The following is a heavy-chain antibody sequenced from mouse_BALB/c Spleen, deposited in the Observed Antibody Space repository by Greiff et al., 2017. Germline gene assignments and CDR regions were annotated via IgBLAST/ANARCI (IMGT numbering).Heavy chain of an antibody. CDR2: IRSKSNNYAT. CDR3: VFGNYLDY. J-gene: IGHJ4*01. D-gene: IGHD2-1*01. V-gene: IGHV10-1*02. CDR1: GFTFNTYA. Sequence: EVKLQESGGGLVQPKGSLKLSCAASGFTFNTYAMNWVRQAPGKGLEWVARIRSKSNNYATYYADSVKDRFTISRDDSQSMLYLQMNNLKTEDTAMYYCVFGNYLDYWGQETSVTVSS.